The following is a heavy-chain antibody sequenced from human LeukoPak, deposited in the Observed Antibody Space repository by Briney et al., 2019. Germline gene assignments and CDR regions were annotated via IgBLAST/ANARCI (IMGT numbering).Heavy chain of an antibody. CDR2: ISYDGSNK. Sequence: GGSLRLSCAASGFTFSSYAMHWVRQAPGRGLDWVAVISYDGSNKYYADSVKGRFTISRDNSKNTLYLRMNSLRAEDTAVYYCARLCEVTMIVVVFGIWGQGTMVTVSS. CDR1: GFTFSSYA. D-gene: IGHD3-22*01. V-gene: IGHV3-30-3*01. CDR3: ARLCEVTMIVVVFGI. J-gene: IGHJ3*02.